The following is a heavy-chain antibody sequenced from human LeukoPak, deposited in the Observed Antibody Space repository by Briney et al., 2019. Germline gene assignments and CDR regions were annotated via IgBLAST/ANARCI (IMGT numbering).Heavy chain of an antibody. D-gene: IGHD2-8*01. Sequence: GGSLRLSCAASGFTFSSYGMHWVRQAPGKGLEWVAFIRYDGSNKYYADSVKGRFTISRDNSKNTLYLQMNSLRAEDTAVYYCAKGGLISHGDYFDYWGQGTLVTVSS. CDR2: IRYDGSNK. CDR1: GFTFSSYG. J-gene: IGHJ4*02. V-gene: IGHV3-30*02. CDR3: AKGGLISHGDYFDY.